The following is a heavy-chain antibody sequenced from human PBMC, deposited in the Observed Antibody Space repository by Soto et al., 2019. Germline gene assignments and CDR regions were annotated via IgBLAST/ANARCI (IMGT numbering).Heavy chain of an antibody. CDR3: AKEGGSYEGFDY. D-gene: IGHD1-26*01. J-gene: IGHJ4*02. Sequence: GGSLRLSCAASGFTFSSYGMHWVRQAPGKGLEWVAVISYDGSNKYYADSVKGRFTISRDNSKNTLYLQMNSLRAEDTAVYYCAKEGGSYEGFDYWGQGTLVTVSS. V-gene: IGHV3-30*18. CDR2: ISYDGSNK. CDR1: GFTFSSYG.